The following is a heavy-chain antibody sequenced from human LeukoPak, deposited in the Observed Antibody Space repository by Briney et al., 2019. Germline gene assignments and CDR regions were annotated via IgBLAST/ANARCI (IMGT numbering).Heavy chain of an antibody. CDR1: GFTFSSYE. J-gene: IGHJ4*02. CDR2: ISSSDNTI. CDR3: ARDINWVGGY. Sequence: GGSLRLSCAASGFTFSSYEMNWVRQAPGKGVDWVSYISSSDNTIHYADSVKGRFTISRDNAKNSLYLQMNSLRAEDTAVYYCARDINWVGGYWGQGTLVTVSS. V-gene: IGHV3-48*03. D-gene: IGHD7-27*01.